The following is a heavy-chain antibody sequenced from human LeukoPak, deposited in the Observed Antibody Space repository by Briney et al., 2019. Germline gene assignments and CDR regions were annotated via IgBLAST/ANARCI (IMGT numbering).Heavy chain of an antibody. CDR3: TTSGTPFEY. CDR2: IKNKGDGGTA. V-gene: IGHV3-15*01. CDR1: GFTFNKAW. Sequence: GGSLRLSCAASGFTFNKAWMSWVRLAPGKGLEWVGRIKNKGDGGTADYAAPVKGRFTVSRDDSKSTLYLQMNSLKTEDTAVYYCTTSGTPFEYWGQGTLVTVSS. D-gene: IGHD3-10*01. J-gene: IGHJ4*02.